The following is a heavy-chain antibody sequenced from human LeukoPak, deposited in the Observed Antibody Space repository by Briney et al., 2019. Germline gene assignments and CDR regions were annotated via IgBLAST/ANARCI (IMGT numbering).Heavy chain of an antibody. CDR3: ATYSSSSGRNYYYYGMDV. Sequence: SETLSLTCAVSGGSVSHSNWWTWVRQSPGKGLEWIGEVHPSEGTNYNPSLKSRVTISADTSKNQFSLKLSSVTAADTAVYYCATYSSSSGRNYYYYGMDVWGQGTTVTVSS. J-gene: IGHJ6*02. D-gene: IGHD6-13*01. CDR1: GGSVSHSNW. CDR2: VHPSEGT. V-gene: IGHV4-4*02.